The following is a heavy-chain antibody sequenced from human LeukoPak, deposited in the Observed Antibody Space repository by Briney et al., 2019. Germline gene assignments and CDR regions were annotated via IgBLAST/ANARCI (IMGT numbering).Heavy chain of an antibody. V-gene: IGHV4-34*01. CDR3: AREGWLQPFDY. J-gene: IGHJ4*02. CDR2: INHSGST. CDR1: GGSFSGYY. Sequence: SETLSLTCAVYGGSFSGYYWSWIRQPPGKGLEWIGEINHSGSTNYNPSLKSRVTISVDTSKNQFSLKLSSVTAADTAVYYCAREGWLQPFDYWGQGTLAAVSS. D-gene: IGHD5-24*01.